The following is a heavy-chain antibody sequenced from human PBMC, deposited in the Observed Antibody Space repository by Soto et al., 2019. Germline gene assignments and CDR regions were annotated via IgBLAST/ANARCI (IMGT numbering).Heavy chain of an antibody. Sequence: GGSLRLSCAASGFTFSSYGMHWVRQAPGKGLEWVAVISYDGSNKYYADSVKGRFTISRDNSKNTLYLQMNSLRAEDTAVYYCAKPLNAVVRSPDFDYWGQGTLVTVSS. D-gene: IGHD6-19*01. CDR2: ISYDGSNK. CDR3: AKPLNAVVRSPDFDY. CDR1: GFTFSSYG. V-gene: IGHV3-30*18. J-gene: IGHJ4*02.